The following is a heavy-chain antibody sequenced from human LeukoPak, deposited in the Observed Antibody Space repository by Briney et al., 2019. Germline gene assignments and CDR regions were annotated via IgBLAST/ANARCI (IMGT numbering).Heavy chain of an antibody. V-gene: IGHV3-9*01. J-gene: IGHJ4*02. Sequence: GGSLRLSCAASGFTFDDHVIHWVRQAPGKGLEWVSGFAWNSDSEGYADSVKGRFTISRDIATNSLYLQMNSLRSEDTAVYYCARSAVAGINCFDYWGQGTLVTVSS. CDR3: ARSAVAGINCFDY. CDR2: FAWNSDSE. D-gene: IGHD6-19*01. CDR1: GFTFDDHV.